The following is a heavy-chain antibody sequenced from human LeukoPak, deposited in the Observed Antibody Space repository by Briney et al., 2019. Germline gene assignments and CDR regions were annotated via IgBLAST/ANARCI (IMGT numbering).Heavy chain of an antibody. Sequence: ASVKVSCKTSGFTFTGSYLHWVRQAPGQGFEWMGWINPNSGGTNYAQKFQGRVTMTRDTSISTGYMELNSLRFDDTAVYYCARVRRDDDAFDIWGQGTMVTVSS. CDR1: GFTFTGSY. V-gene: IGHV1-2*02. CDR3: ARVRRDDDAFDI. J-gene: IGHJ3*02. CDR2: INPNSGGT.